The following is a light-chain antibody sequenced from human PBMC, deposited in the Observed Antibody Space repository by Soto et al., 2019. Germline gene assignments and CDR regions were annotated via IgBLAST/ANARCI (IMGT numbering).Light chain of an antibody. CDR2: DAS. CDR1: QDIKNY. J-gene: IGKJ5*01. Sequence: EVVLTQSPGTLSLSPGERATLSCRASQDIKNYLLWYQQTPGQAPRLLIYDASNRATGVPARFSGSGSGTDFTLTISSLEPEDFVVYYCQQRYNWPPITFGQGTRLEIK. CDR3: QQRYNWPPIT. V-gene: IGKV3-11*01.